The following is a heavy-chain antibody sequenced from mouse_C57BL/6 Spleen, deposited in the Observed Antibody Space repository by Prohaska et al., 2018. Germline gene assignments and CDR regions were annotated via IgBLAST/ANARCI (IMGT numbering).Heavy chain of an antibody. CDR3: ARWGGNYVDY. CDR1: GFNITAYY. V-gene: IGHV14-2*01. CDR2: IDPEDGET. Sequence: TLSCTASGFNITAYYMHWLTQRTEQGLEWIGRIDPEDGETKYAPKFQGKATITADTSSNTAYLQLSSLTSEDTAVYYCARWGGNYVDYWGQGTTLTVSS. J-gene: IGHJ2*01.